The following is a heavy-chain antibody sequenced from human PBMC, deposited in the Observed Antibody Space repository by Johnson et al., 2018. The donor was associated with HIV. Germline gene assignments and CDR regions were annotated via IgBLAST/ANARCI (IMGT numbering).Heavy chain of an antibody. CDR3: ARESLTTSDAFDM. CDR2: ISVTGSVI. CDR1: GFSFSDYY. Sequence: VQLVESGGGLVQPGGSLRLSCTISGFSFSDYYMSWFRQAPGKGLEWLSYISVTGSVIYYADSVKGRFTISRDNTKNSVYLQLNSPTAEDTAVYYCARESLTTSDAFDMWGQGTMVTVSS. V-gene: IGHV3-11*04. J-gene: IGHJ3*02. D-gene: IGHD1-1*01.